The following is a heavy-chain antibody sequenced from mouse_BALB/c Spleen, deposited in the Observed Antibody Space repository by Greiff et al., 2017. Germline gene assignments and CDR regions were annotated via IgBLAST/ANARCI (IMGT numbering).Heavy chain of an antibody. J-gene: IGHJ1*01. V-gene: IGHV3-8*02. D-gene: IGHD2-3*01. Sequence: VQLKESGPSLVKPSQTLSLTCSVTGDSITSGYWNWIRKFPGNKLEYMGYISYSGSTYYNPSLKSRISITRDTSKNQYYLQLNSVTTEDTATYYCARSPFYDGYWYFDVWGAGTTVTVSS. CDR2: ISYSGST. CDR1: GDSITSGY. CDR3: ARSPFYDGYWYFDV.